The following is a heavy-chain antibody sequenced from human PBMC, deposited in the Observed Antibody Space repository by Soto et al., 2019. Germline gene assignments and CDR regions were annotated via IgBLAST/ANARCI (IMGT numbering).Heavy chain of an antibody. CDR1: GFTFSSYA. CDR2: ISYDGSNK. CDR3: ARVRVVVVPADDY. J-gene: IGHJ4*02. Sequence: GGSLRLSCAASGFTFSSYAMHWVRQAPGKGLEWVAVISYDGSNKYYADSVKGRFTISRDNSKNTLYLQMNSLRAEDTAVYYCARVRVVVVPADDYWGQGTLVTVSS. D-gene: IGHD2-2*01. V-gene: IGHV3-30-3*01.